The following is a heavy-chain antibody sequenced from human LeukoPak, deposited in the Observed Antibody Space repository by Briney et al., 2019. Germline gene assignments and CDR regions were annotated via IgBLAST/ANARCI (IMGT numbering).Heavy chain of an antibody. V-gene: IGHV3-7*01. D-gene: IGHD6-19*01. CDR2: IKQDGSQK. Sequence: GGSLRLSCAASGFTFSSYSMNWVRQAPGKGLEWVANIKQDGSQKFYLDSVKGRFTISRDNAKESLFLQMNSLRAEDTAVYYCARSPYTSGWYGVGYWGQGTLVTVSS. CDR1: GFTFSSYS. CDR3: ARSPYTSGWYGVGY. J-gene: IGHJ4*02.